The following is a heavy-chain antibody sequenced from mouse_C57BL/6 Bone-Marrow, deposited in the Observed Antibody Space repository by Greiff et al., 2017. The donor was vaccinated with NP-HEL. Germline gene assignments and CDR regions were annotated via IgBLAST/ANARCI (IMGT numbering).Heavy chain of an antibody. D-gene: IGHD1-1*01. CDR3: ADGRAPYYYAMDY. CDR1: GYSFTGYY. J-gene: IGHJ4*01. Sequence: EVKVVESGPELVKPGASVKISCKASGYSFTGYYMNWVKQSPEKSLEWIGEINPSTGGTTYNQKFKAKATLTVDKSSSTAYMQLKSLTSEDSAVYYCADGRAPYYYAMDYWGQGTSVTVSS. V-gene: IGHV1-42*01. CDR2: INPSTGGT.